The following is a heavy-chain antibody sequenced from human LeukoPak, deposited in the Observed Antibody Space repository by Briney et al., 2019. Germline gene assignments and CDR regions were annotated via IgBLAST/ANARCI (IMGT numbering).Heavy chain of an antibody. J-gene: IGHJ4*02. D-gene: IGHD2-15*01. Sequence: GESLKISCKGSGYSFTSYWIGWVRQMPGKGLEWMGIIYPGDSDTRYSPSFQGQVTISADKSISTAYLQWSSLRASDTAMYYCARARFCSGGSCYAEYWGQGTLVAVSS. V-gene: IGHV5-51*01. CDR2: IYPGDSDT. CDR3: ARARFCSGGSCYAEY. CDR1: GYSFTSYW.